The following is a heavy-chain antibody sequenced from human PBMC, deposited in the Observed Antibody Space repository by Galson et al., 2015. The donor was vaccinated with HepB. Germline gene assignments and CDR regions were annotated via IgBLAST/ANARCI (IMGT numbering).Heavy chain of an antibody. D-gene: IGHD3-3*01. CDR1: GFTFSRSW. J-gene: IGHJ4*02. CDR2: IKEDGSEK. Sequence: SLRLSCAASGFTFSRSWMSWVRQAPGKGLEWVANIKEDGSEKYYVDSVKGRFTISRDNAKSSSFLQLNSLRADDTAVYYCATDFWSGWPDFWGQGTLVTVSS. V-gene: IGHV3-7*01. CDR3: ATDFWSGWPDF.